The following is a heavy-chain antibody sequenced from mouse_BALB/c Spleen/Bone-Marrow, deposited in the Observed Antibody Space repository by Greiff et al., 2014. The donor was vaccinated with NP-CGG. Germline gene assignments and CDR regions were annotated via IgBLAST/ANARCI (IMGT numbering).Heavy chain of an antibody. D-gene: IGHD1-1*01. CDR2: IDPANGDT. CDR1: GFNIKDTY. Sequence: VHVKQSGSELVKPGASVKLSCAASGFNIKDTYMHWVKQRPEQGLEWIGRIDPANGDTKYDPKFQGKATITADTSSNTAYLQLSSLTSEDTAVYYCTRPSFYYGRSYWYFDVWGAGTTVTVSS. CDR3: TRPSFYYGRSYWYFDV. V-gene: IGHV14-3*02. J-gene: IGHJ1*01.